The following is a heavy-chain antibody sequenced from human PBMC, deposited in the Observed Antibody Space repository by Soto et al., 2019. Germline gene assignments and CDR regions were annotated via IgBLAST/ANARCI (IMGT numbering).Heavy chain of an antibody. CDR3: ARQSHYSSGSYYLSP. J-gene: IGHJ5*02. Sequence: PSETLSLTCTVSGGSISSYYWSWIRQPPGKGLEWIGYIYYSGSTNYNPSLKSRVTISVDTSKNQFSLKLSSVTAADTAVYYCARQSHYSSGSYYLSPSGQATLVTVSS. CDR1: GGSISSYY. V-gene: IGHV4-59*08. D-gene: IGHD3-10*01. CDR2: IYYSGST.